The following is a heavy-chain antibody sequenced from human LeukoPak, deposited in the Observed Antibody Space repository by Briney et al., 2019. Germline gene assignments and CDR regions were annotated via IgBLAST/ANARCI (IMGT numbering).Heavy chain of an antibody. CDR3: ANSKVVAATMGRFDY. J-gene: IGHJ4*02. D-gene: IGHD2-15*01. CDR1: GFTFSSYA. Sequence: GGSLRLSCAASGFTFSSYAMNWVRQAPGKGLEWVSAVSGSDGSTYYADSVKGRFTISRDNSKNTLYLQMNSQRAEDTAVYYCANSKVVAATMGRFDYWGQRTLVTVSS. CDR2: VSGSDGST. V-gene: IGHV3-23*01.